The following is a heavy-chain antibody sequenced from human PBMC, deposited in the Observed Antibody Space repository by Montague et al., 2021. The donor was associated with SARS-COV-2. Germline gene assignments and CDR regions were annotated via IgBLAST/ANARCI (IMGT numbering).Heavy chain of an antibody. CDR1: GFIFSSYE. CDR3: ARDRDWDDWCGMDV. Sequence: LSLSWSASGFIFSSYEMNWVRQAPGKGLEWISYISSSGGGSTKHYTDSVKGRFTISRDNAKNSLYLQMNSLRVEDTAIYYCARDRDWDDWCGMDVWGQGTTVTVSS. CDR2: ISSSGGGSTK. J-gene: IGHJ6*02. V-gene: IGHV3-48*03. D-gene: IGHD2-21*01.